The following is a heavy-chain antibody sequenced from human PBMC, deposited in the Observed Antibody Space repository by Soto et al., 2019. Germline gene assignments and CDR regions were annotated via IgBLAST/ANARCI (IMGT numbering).Heavy chain of an antibody. CDR1: GGSFSGYY. Sequence: SETLSLTCAVYGGSFSGYYWSWIRQPPGKGLEWIGEINHSGSTNYNPSLKSRVTISVDTSKNQFSLKLSSVTAADTAVYYCARGHGVTVVPAARSLDKYYYYGMDVWGQGTTVTVSS. D-gene: IGHD2-2*01. V-gene: IGHV4-34*01. CDR3: ARGHGVTVVPAARSLDKYYYYGMDV. CDR2: INHSGST. J-gene: IGHJ6*02.